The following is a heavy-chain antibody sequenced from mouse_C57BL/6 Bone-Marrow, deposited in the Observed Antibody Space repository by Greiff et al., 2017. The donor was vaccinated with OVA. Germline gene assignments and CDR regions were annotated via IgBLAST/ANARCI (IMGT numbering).Heavy chain of an antibody. CDR3: TDYDYFAY. Sequence: VQLHQSGAELVRPGASVKLSCTASGFNIKDDYMHWVKQRPEQGLEWIGWIDPENGDTEYASKFQGKATITADTSSNTAYLQLSSLTSEDTAVYYCTDYDYFAYWGQGTLVTVSA. CDR1: GFNIKDDY. J-gene: IGHJ3*01. V-gene: IGHV14-4*01. D-gene: IGHD2-4*01. CDR2: IDPENGDT.